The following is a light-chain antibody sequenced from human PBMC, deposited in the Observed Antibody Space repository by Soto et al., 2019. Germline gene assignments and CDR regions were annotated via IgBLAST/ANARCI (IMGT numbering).Light chain of an antibody. CDR2: GNS. Sequence: ALTQPPSVSGAPGQRVTISCTGSSSNIGAGYDVHWYQQLPGTAPKLLIYGNSNRPSGVPDRFSGSKSGTSASLAITGLQAEDEADYYCQSYDSSLSAYGFGTGTKVTGL. CDR1: SSNIGAGYD. V-gene: IGLV1-40*01. CDR3: QSYDSSLSAYG. J-gene: IGLJ1*01.